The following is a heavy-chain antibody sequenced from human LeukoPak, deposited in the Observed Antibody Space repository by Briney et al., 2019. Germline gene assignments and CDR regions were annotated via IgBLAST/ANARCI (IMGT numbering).Heavy chain of an antibody. CDR2: IYYSGST. CDR3: ARGHGGSGSYFL. D-gene: IGHD3-10*01. V-gene: IGHV4-59*01. J-gene: IGHJ4*02. Sequence: PSETLSLTCTVSGGSISSYYWSWIRQPPGKGLEWIGYIYYSGSTNYNPSLKSRVTISVDTSKNQFSLKLSSVTAADTAVYYCARGHGGSGSYFLWGQGTLVTVSS. CDR1: GGSISSYY.